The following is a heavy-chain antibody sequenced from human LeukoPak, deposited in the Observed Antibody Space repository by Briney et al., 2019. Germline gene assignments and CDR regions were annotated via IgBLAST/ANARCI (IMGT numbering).Heavy chain of an antibody. Sequence: PGGSLRLSCAASGFTFSSYGMHWVRQAPGKGLEWVAFIRYDGSNKYYADSVKGRFTISRDNSKNTLYLQMNSLRAEDTAVYYCARAVGAPYYGMDVWGQGTTVTVSS. J-gene: IGHJ6*02. CDR2: IRYDGSNK. V-gene: IGHV3-30*02. D-gene: IGHD1-26*01. CDR3: ARAVGAPYYGMDV. CDR1: GFTFSSYG.